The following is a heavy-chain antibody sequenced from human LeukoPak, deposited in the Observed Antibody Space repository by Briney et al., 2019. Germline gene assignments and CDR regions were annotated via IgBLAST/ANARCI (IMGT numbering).Heavy chain of an antibody. CDR1: GFTFSNYG. J-gene: IGHJ4*02. CDR3: AKGGKYDILTGFPRSRLLGDY. V-gene: IGHV3-30*02. CDR2: IRYDGRNK. D-gene: IGHD3-9*01. Sequence: GGSLRLSCAASGFTFSNYGMHWVRRAPGKGLEWVAFIRYDGRNKYYADSVKGRFTISRDNSKNTLYLQMNSLRIEDTAVYYCAKGGKYDILTGFPRSRLLGDYWGQGTLVTVSS.